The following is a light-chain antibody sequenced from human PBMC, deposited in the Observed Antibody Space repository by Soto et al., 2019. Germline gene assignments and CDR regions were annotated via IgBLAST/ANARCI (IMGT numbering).Light chain of an antibody. Sequence: EIVLTQSPATLSLSPGERATLSCRASQSVSSYLAWYQQKPGQAPRLLIYDASNRATGIPARFSGSGSGTDFTLTISSLEPEDFAIYYCQQRSNWPPVTFGGGIKVEFK. CDR2: DAS. CDR1: QSVSSY. V-gene: IGKV3-11*01. CDR3: QQRSNWPPVT. J-gene: IGKJ4*01.